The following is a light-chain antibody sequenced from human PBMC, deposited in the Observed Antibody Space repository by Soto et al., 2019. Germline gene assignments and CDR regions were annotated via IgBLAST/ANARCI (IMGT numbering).Light chain of an antibody. CDR2: GAS. V-gene: IGKV3-20*01. CDR1: QSVSINF. Sequence: GERATLSFRASQSVSINFLAWYQQKPGQAPRLLIYGASSRATGIPDRFSGSGSGTDFTLTISRLEPEDFAVYYCQQYGSSPRAFGGGTKVDIK. J-gene: IGKJ4*01. CDR3: QQYGSSPRA.